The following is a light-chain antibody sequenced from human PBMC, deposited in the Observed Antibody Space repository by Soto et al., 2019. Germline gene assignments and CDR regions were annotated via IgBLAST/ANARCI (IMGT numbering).Light chain of an antibody. J-gene: IGKJ1*01. V-gene: IGKV1-12*01. Sequence: DIQMTQSPSSVSASVGDRVTITCRASQGISSWLAWYQQKPGKAPKLLIDAASSLQSGVPSRFSGSGSGTDFTPTVTGLQHEDFARYCCHQANSFPWTFGQGTKVEIK. CDR3: HQANSFPWT. CDR1: QGISSW. CDR2: AAS.